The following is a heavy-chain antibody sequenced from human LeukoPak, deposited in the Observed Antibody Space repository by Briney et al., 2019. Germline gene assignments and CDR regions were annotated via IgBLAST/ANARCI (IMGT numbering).Heavy chain of an antibody. CDR3: VRRDTGWNYFDY. CDR2: SYSTGKN. D-gene: IGHD6-19*01. CDR1: GGSINSHG. J-gene: IGHJ4*02. V-gene: IGHV4-4*08. Sequence: SDTLFLTSAAPGGSINSHGWGWIRKPQGKGLQCIGDSYSTGKNNYHPSLKSRVTISLDTSKSRLSLNLTSVLAADTAIYYCVRRDTGWNYFDYWGKGILVTVSS.